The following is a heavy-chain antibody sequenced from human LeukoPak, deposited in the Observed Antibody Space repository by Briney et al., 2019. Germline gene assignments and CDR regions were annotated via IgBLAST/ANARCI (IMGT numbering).Heavy chain of an antibody. D-gene: IGHD4-17*01. J-gene: IGHJ5*02. Sequence: SETLSLTCTVSGGSISSGDYYWSWIRQPPGKGLEWIGYIYYSGSTYYNPSLKSRVTISVDTSKNQFSLKLSSVTAADTAVYYCARATVTTLADWFDPWGQETLVTVSS. CDR1: GGSISSGDYY. CDR3: ARATVTTLADWFDP. CDR2: IYYSGST. V-gene: IGHV4-30-4*01.